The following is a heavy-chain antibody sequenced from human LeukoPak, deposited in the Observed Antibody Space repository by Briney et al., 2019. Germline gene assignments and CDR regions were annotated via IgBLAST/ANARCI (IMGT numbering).Heavy chain of an antibody. CDR1: GGSISSSSYY. J-gene: IGHJ4*02. V-gene: IGHV4-39*07. D-gene: IGHD6-13*01. Sequence: SETLSLTCTVSGGSISSSSYYWGWIRQPPGKGLEWIGSIYYNGSTYHNPSLKSRVTISVDTSKNQFSLKLSSVTAADTAVYYCARDIAAAGPFDYWGQGTLVTVSS. CDR3: ARDIAAAGPFDY. CDR2: IYYNGST.